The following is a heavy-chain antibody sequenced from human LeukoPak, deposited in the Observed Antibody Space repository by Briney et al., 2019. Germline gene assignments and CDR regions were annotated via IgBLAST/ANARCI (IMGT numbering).Heavy chain of an antibody. CDR3: TRWRWETAMAMYAFDI. V-gene: IGHV3-73*01. CDR1: GFTFSGSA. Sequence: GGSLKLSCAASGFTFSGSAMHWVRQASGKGLEWVGRIRSKANSYATAYAASVKGRFTISRDDSKNTAYLQMNSLKTEDTAVYYCTRWRWETAMAMYAFDIWGQGTMVTVSS. D-gene: IGHD5-18*01. CDR2: IRSKANSYAT. J-gene: IGHJ3*02.